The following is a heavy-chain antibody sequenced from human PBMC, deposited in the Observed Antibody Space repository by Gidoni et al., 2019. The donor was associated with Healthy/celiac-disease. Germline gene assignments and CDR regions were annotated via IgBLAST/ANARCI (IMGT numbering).Heavy chain of an antibody. CDR1: GFTFSSYG. Sequence: LRLSCAASGFTFSSYGMHWVRQAPGKGLEWVAVIWYDGSNKYYADSVKGRFTISRDNSKNTLYLQMNSLRAEDTAVYYCARGEGSYDSSGDYVYWGQGTLVTVSS. CDR2: IWYDGSNK. V-gene: IGHV3-33*01. CDR3: ARGEGSYDSSGDYVY. D-gene: IGHD3-22*01. J-gene: IGHJ4*02.